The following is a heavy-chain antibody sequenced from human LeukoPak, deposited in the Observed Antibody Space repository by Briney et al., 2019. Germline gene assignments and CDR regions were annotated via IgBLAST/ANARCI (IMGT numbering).Heavy chain of an antibody. CDR1: GFIVSTNY. CDR3: ARGGGYYAIDY. Sequence: GGSLRLSCTASGFIVSTNYMNWVRQAPGKGLEWVSVLYSDGTTYYADSVKGRFTVSRDISKNTLYLQMNNLRAEDTALYYCARGGGYYAIDYWGQGTLVTVS. D-gene: IGHD3-16*01. CDR2: LYSDGTT. V-gene: IGHV3-53*01. J-gene: IGHJ4*02.